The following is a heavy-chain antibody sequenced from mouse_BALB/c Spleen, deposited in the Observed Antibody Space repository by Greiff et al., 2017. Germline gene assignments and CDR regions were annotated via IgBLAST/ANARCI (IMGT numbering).Heavy chain of an antibody. CDR1: GYSITSDYA. Sequence: EVQLQQSGPGLVKPSQSLSLTCTVTGYSITSDYAWNWIRQFPGNKLEWMGYISYSGSTSYNPSLKSRISITRDTSKNQFFLQLNSVTTEDTATYCCAREGWNYAMDYWGQGTSVTVSS. V-gene: IGHV3-2*02. CDR3: AREGWNYAMDY. CDR2: ISYSGST. J-gene: IGHJ4*01.